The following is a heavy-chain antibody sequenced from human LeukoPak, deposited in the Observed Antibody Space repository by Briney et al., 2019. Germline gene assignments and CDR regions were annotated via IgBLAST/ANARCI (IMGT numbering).Heavy chain of an antibody. CDR3: ASNIPTTVTFEAFDI. D-gene: IGHD4-17*01. V-gene: IGHV4-34*01. CDR2: INHSGST. Sequence: SETMSLTCAVYGGSFSGYYWSWIRQPPGKGLEWIGEINHSGSTNYNPSLKSRVTISVDTSKNQFSLKLSSVTAADTAVYYCASNIPTTVTFEAFDIWGQGTMVTVSS. J-gene: IGHJ3*02. CDR1: GGSFSGYY.